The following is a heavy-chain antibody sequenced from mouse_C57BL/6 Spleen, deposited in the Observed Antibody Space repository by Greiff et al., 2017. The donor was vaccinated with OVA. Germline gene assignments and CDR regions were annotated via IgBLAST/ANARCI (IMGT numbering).Heavy chain of an antibody. D-gene: IGHD1-2*01. Sequence: EVKVEESGPGLVKPSQSLSLTCSVTGYSITSGYYWNWIRQFPGNKLEWMGYISYDGSNNYNPSLKNRISITRDTSKNQFFLKLNSVTTEDTATYYCARVRGGTAWYFDVWGTGTTVTVSS. CDR1: GYSITSGYY. J-gene: IGHJ1*03. CDR3: ARVRGGTAWYFDV. V-gene: IGHV3-6*01. CDR2: ISYDGSN.